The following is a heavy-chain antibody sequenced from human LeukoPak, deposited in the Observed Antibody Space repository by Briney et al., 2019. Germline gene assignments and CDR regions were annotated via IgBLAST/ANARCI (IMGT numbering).Heavy chain of an antibody. Sequence: GGSLRLSCAASGFTVSSNYMSWVRQAPGKGLKWVSVIYSGGSTYYADSVKGRFTISRHNSKNTLYLQMNSLRAEDTAVYYCARAGIGYCSSTSCYEPSGAFDVWGQGTMVTVSS. CDR1: GFTVSSNY. CDR3: ARAGIGYCSSTSCYEPSGAFDV. J-gene: IGHJ3*01. CDR2: IYSGGST. D-gene: IGHD2-2*01. V-gene: IGHV3-53*04.